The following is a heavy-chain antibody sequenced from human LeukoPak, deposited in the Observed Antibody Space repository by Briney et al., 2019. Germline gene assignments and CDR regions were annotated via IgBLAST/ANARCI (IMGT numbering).Heavy chain of an antibody. CDR3: ARGVFLNDFWSGTVDY. J-gene: IGHJ4*02. D-gene: IGHD3-3*01. Sequence: GASVKVSCKASGYTFTGYCMHWVRQAPGQGLEWMGWINPNSGGTNYAQKFQGRVTMTRDTSISTAYMELSRLRSDDTAVYYCARGVFLNDFWSGTVDYWGQGTLVTVSS. CDR2: INPNSGGT. CDR1: GYTFTGYC. V-gene: IGHV1-2*02.